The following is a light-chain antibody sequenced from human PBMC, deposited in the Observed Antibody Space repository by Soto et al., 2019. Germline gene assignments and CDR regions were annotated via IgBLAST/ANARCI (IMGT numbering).Light chain of an antibody. CDR2: GNN. J-gene: IGLJ2*01. Sequence: QSVLTQPPSASGTPGQRVTISCSGSGSSIGTNTVNWYRQLPGTAPKLLIYGNNQRPSGVPDRFSGSKSGTSASLAISGLQSEDEADYYCAAWDGSLNNVLFGGGTTLTVL. CDR1: GSSIGTNT. CDR3: AAWDGSLNNVL. V-gene: IGLV1-44*01.